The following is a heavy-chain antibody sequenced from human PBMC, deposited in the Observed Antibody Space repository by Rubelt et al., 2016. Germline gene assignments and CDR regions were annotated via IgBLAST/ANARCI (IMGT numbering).Heavy chain of an antibody. J-gene: IGHJ3*02. Sequence: LEWVSAISGSGGSTYYADSVKGRFTISRDNSKNTLYLQMNSLRAEDTAVYYCAKDPEMIAFHAFDIWGQGTMVTVSS. D-gene: IGHD3-22*01. V-gene: IGHV3-23*01. CDR3: AKDPEMIAFHAFDI. CDR2: ISGSGGST.